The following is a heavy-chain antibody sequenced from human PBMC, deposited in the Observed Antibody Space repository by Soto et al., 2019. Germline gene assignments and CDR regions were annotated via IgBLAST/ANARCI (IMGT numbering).Heavy chain of an antibody. V-gene: IGHV4-30-4*08. J-gene: IGHJ4*02. CDR1: GDSFISDEYY. CDR2: IYYSGNT. CDR3: ARDSDY. Sequence: QVQLQESGPGLVKPSQTLSLTCTVPGDSFISDEYYWSWIRQPPGKSPEWIGYIYYSGNTYYNPSLKGRVFISVDRSKNQFSLELSSVTAADTAVYYCARDSDYWSRGTLVTVSS.